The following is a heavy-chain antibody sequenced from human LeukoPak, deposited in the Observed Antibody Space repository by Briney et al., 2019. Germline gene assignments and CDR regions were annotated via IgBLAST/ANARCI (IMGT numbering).Heavy chain of an antibody. CDR2: MSYDGTNK. Sequence: PGRSLRLSCAASGFTFSYFTMHWVRQAPGKGLEWVAVMSYDGTNKYYADSVKGRFTISRDNSKNTLYLQMNSLRAEDTAVYYCAKVDDYGDSASYYYYMDVWGKGTTVTVSS. D-gene: IGHD4-17*01. CDR3: AKVDDYGDSASYYYYMDV. J-gene: IGHJ6*03. V-gene: IGHV3-30-3*01. CDR1: GFTFSYFT.